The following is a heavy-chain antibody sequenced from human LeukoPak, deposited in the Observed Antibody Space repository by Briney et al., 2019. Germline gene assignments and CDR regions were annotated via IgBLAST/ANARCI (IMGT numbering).Heavy chain of an antibody. J-gene: IGHJ3*02. V-gene: IGHV1-24*01. CDR1: GYTLTELS. CDR2: FDPEDGET. Sequence: GASVKVSCKVSGYTLTELSMHWVRQAPGKGLEWMGGFDPEDGETIYAQKFQGRVTMTEDTSTDTAYMELSSLRSEDTAVYYCATETPWELLRCDAFDIWGQGTMVTVSS. D-gene: IGHD1-26*01. CDR3: ATETPWELLRCDAFDI.